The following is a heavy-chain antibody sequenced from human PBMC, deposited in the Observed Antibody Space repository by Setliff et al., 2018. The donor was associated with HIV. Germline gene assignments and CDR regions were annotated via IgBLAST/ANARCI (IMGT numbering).Heavy chain of an antibody. CDR2: ISGSGATT. CDR3: AKVNPRSVVPASRILGTFDP. Sequence: GGSLRLSCAASRFTFSNNAVSWVRQAPGKGLEWVSVISGSGATTYYAESVKGRFTISRDNSKNTLYLQMNSLRAEDTAVYYCAKVNPRSVVPASRILGTFDPWGQGTLVTVSS. V-gene: IGHV3-23*01. J-gene: IGHJ5*02. CDR1: RFTFSNNA. D-gene: IGHD2-2*01.